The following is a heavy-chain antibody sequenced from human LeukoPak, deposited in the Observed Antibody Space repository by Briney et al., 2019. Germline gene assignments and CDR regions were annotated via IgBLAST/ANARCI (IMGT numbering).Heavy chain of an antibody. D-gene: IGHD1-26*01. V-gene: IGHV3-23*01. J-gene: IGHJ4*02. CDR1: GFTFSSYG. Sequence: PGGSLRLSCATSGFTFSSYGMSWVRQAPGKGLEWVSAISGSGGSTYYADSVKGRFTISRDNSKNTLYLQMNSLRAEDTAVYYCARASGSRLDYWGQGTLVTVSS. CDR3: ARASGSRLDY. CDR2: ISGSGGST.